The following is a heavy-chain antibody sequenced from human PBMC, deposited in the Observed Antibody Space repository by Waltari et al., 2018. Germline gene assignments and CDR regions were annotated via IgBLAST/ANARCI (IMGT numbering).Heavy chain of an antibody. CDR3: VTALGDRSSASRPFDV. J-gene: IGHJ3*01. CDR2: VDREDGET. V-gene: IGHV1-69-2*01. Sequence: EVQLLQSGTELKKPGSTVKISCQVSGYRFTDYYIHWVQQAPGKGPQWMGLVDREDGETIYAERFQGRVTRTADTSTETAFMELSSLTSDDTAVYYCVTALGDRSSASRPFDVWGLGTLITVSS. D-gene: IGHD3-10*01. CDR1: GYRFTDYY.